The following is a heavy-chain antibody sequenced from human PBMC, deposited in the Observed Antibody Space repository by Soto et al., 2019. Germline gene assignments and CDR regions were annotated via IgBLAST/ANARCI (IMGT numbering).Heavy chain of an antibody. J-gene: IGHJ6*02. Sequence: GESLKISCKGSGYSFTSYWIGCMRQMPGKRLESMWFIYPGNSDTRYSPSFQGQVTISADKSISTAYLQWSSLNASDTHMYYCSRAGGFSSSSYYSYGMDVWGQGTTVTVSS. D-gene: IGHD6-6*01. CDR1: GYSFTSYW. CDR2: IYPGNSDT. V-gene: IGHV5-51*01. CDR3: SRAGGFSSSSYYSYGMDV.